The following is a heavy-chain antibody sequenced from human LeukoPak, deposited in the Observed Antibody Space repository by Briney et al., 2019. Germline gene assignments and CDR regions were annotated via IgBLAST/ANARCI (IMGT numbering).Heavy chain of an antibody. CDR3: AREEGAAGESLDF. CDR2: VHDSGAT. CDR1: GGSITGHF. D-gene: IGHD2-8*02. V-gene: IGHV4-59*11. Sequence: SETLSLTCSVSGGSITGHFWSWLRQAPGKTLEWLGYVHDSGATDYNPSLKTRLTISLRTSTNQFFLRLTAVTAADTAFYYCAREEGAAGESLDFWGQGTMVTVSS. J-gene: IGHJ3*01.